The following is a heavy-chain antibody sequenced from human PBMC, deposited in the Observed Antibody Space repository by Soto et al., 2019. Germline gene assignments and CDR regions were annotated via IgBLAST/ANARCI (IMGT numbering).Heavy chain of an antibody. CDR1: GGSISSYY. CDR2: IYYSGST. Sequence: SETLSLTCTVSGGSISSYYWSWIRQPPGKGLEWIGYIYYSGSTNYNPSLKSRVTISVDTSKNQFSLKLSSVTAADTAVYYCARHLGYCSSTSCYEYYYYYMDVWGKGTTVTVSS. CDR3: ARHLGYCSSTSCYEYYYYYMDV. V-gene: IGHV4-59*08. J-gene: IGHJ6*03. D-gene: IGHD2-2*01.